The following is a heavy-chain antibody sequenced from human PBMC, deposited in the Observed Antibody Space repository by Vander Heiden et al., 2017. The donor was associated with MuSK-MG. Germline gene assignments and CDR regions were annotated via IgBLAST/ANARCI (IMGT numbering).Heavy chain of an antibody. CDR3: ARSDDLDN. V-gene: IGHV3-23*01. Sequence: EVKLLESGGGLVQPGGSLRLSCAATGFRFTNYAMNWVRQAPGKGLEWVSGISGSGGTTDHADPVKGRFAISRDNSKNTLYLQMNSLRAEDTAMYYCARSDDLDNLGQGTLVAVSS. J-gene: IGHJ4*02. CDR2: ISGSGGTT. CDR1: GFRFTNYA.